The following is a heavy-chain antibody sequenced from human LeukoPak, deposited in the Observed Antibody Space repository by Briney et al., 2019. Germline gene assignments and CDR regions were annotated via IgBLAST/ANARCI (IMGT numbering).Heavy chain of an antibody. CDR3: ARGADWKDYYYYMDV. V-gene: IGHV3-21*01. CDR1: GFTFSSYS. J-gene: IGHJ6*03. Sequence: PGGSLRLSCAASGFTFSSYSMNWVRQAPGKRLEWVSSISSSSSYIYYAADSVKGRFTISRDNAKNSLYLQINSLRAEDTAVYHCARGADWKDYYYYMDVWGKGTTVTVSS. CDR2: ISSSSSYI. D-gene: IGHD1-1*01.